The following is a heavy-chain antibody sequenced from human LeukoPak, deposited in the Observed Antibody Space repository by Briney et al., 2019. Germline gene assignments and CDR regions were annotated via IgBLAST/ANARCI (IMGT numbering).Heavy chain of an antibody. Sequence: PGGSLRLSCAASGFTFSDYYMSWIRQAPGKGLEWVGRIKSKTDGGTTDYAAPVKGRFTISRDDSKNTLYLQMNSLKTEDTAVYYCTTDPRHGSGSPTIDYWGQGTLVTVSS. CDR3: TTDPRHGSGSPTIDY. CDR1: GFTFSDYY. D-gene: IGHD3-10*01. V-gene: IGHV3-15*01. CDR2: IKSKTDGGTT. J-gene: IGHJ4*02.